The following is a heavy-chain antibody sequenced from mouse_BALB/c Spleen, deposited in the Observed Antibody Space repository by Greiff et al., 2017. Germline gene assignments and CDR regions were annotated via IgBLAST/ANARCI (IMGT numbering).Heavy chain of an antibody. CDR3: ARVQSAWFAY. CDR2: ISSGGST. CDR1: GFTFSSYA. V-gene: IGHV5-6-5*01. J-gene: IGHJ3*01. Sequence: EVQGVESGGGLVKPGGSLKLSCAASGFTFSSYAMSWVRQTPEKRLEWVASISSGGSTYYPDSVKGRFTISRDNARNILYLQMSSLRSEDTAMYYCARVQSAWFAYWGQGTLVTVSA.